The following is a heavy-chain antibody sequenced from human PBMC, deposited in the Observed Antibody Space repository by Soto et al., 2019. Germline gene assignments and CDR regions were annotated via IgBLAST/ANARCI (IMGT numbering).Heavy chain of an antibody. Sequence: ASVKVSCKASGGTFSSYAISWVRQAPGQGLEWMGGIIPIFGTANCAQKFQGRVTITADKSTSTAYMELSSLRSEDTAVYYCAREYSSSSGYYYGMDVWGQGTTVTVSS. CDR3: AREYSSSSGYYYGMDV. J-gene: IGHJ6*02. CDR1: GGTFSSYA. V-gene: IGHV1-69*06. CDR2: IIPIFGTA. D-gene: IGHD6-6*01.